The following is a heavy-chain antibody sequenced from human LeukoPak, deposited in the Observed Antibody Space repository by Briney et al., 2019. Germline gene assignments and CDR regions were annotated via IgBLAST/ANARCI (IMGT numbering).Heavy chain of an antibody. CDR1: GGSISSYY. CDR3: AKDRWVRDGYKLDY. J-gene: IGHJ4*02. V-gene: IGHV4-4*07. CDR2: IYTSGST. Sequence: SETLSLTCTVSGGSISSYYWSWIRQPAGKGLEWIGRIYTSGSTNYNPSLKSRVTMSVDTSKNQFSLKLSSVTAADTAVYYCAKDRWVRDGYKLDYWGQGTLVTVSS. D-gene: IGHD5-24*01.